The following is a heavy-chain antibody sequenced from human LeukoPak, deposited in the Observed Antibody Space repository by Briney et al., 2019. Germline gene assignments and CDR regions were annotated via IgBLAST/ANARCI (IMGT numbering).Heavy chain of an antibody. CDR1: GYTFTSYD. D-gene: IGHD3-22*01. Sequence: ASVKVSCKASGYTFTSYDINWVRQATGQGLEWMGWMNPNSGNTGYAQKFQGRVTMTRNTSISTAYMELSSLRSEDTAVYYCATSRYYDSSGYDNWFDPWGQGTLVTVSS. V-gene: IGHV1-8*01. CDR2: MNPNSGNT. CDR3: ATSRYYDSSGYDNWFDP. J-gene: IGHJ5*02.